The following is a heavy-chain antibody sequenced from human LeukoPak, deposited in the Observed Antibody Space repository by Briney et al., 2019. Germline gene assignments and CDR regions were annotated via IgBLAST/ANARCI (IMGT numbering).Heavy chain of an antibody. V-gene: IGHV3-7*01. CDR1: GFTFSSYW. D-gene: IGHD1-26*01. Sequence: GGSLRLSCAASGFTFSSYWMSWVRQAPGKGLEWVANIKQDGSEKYYVDSVKGRFTISRDNAKNSLFLQMNSLRAEDTAVYYCARDKIVGATYFDYWGQGTLVTVSS. CDR3: ARDKIVGATYFDY. J-gene: IGHJ4*02. CDR2: IKQDGSEK.